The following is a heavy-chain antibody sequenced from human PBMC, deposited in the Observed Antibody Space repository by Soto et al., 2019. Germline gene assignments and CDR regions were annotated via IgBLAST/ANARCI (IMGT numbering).Heavy chain of an antibody. V-gene: IGHV4-59*08. D-gene: IGHD1-26*01. CDR1: GGSISSYY. CDR2: IYYSGGT. Sequence: QVQLQESGPGLVKPSETLSLTCTVSGGSISSYYWSWIRQPPGKGLEWIGYIYYSGGTNYNPSLKSRVTISVDSSKTHFSLKLRSVPAADTAVYYCARRYGGNLAYWGQGTLVTVSS. J-gene: IGHJ4*02. CDR3: ARRYGGNLAY.